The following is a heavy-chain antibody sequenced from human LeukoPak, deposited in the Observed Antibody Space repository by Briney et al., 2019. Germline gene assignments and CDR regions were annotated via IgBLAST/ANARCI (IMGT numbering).Heavy chain of an antibody. CDR3: ARYCTGSSCKERGSFNY. D-gene: IGHD2-15*01. V-gene: IGHV4-59*01. CDR1: GGSISAYY. J-gene: IGHJ4*02. CDR2: IYYSGVT. Sequence: SETLSLTCSVSGGSISAYYWTWIRQSPRKGLEWIGYIYYSGVTNYNPSLQSRLTISVDTSKNQFSLKLSSVTAADTAVYYCARYCTGSSCKERGSFNYWGQGTLVTASS.